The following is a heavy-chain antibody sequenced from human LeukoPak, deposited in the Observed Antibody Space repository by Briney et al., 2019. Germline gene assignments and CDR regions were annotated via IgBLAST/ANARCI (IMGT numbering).Heavy chain of an antibody. CDR1: GGTFSSYA. J-gene: IGHJ5*02. CDR3: ASGEGFPHYYDSSNSYLLEWFDP. D-gene: IGHD3-22*01. V-gene: IGHV1-69*04. CDR2: IIPILGIA. Sequence: ASVKVSCKASGGTFSSYAISWVRQAPGQGLEWMGRIIPILGIANYAQKFQGRVTITADKSTSTAYMELSSLRSEDTAVYYCASGEGFPHYYDSSNSYLLEWFDPWGQGTLVTVSS.